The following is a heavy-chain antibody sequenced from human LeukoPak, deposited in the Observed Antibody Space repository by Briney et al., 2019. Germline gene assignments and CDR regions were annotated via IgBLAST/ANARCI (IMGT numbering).Heavy chain of an antibody. J-gene: IGHJ6*03. Sequence: GGSLRLSCAASGFTFSSYSTNWVRQAPGKGLEWVSYISSSSSTIYYADSVKGRFTISRDNAKNSLYLQMNSLRAEDTAVYYCARGGCSGGSCYYHYYYYYMDVWGKGTTVTVSS. D-gene: IGHD2-15*01. CDR3: ARGGCSGGSCYYHYYYYYMDV. CDR2: ISSSSSTI. V-gene: IGHV3-48*01. CDR1: GFTFSSYS.